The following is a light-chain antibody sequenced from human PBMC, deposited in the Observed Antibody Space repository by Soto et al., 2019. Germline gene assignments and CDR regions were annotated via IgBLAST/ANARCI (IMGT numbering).Light chain of an antibody. CDR3: SSYAGSNNVV. CDR1: SSDVGGYNY. Sequence: QSALTQPPSASGSPGQSVTISCTGTSSDVGGYNYVSWYQQHPGKAPKLMIYEVSKRPSGVPDRFSGSKFGNTASLTVSGLQAEDEADYYCSSYAGSNNVVFGGGTKLTVL. CDR2: EVS. V-gene: IGLV2-8*01. J-gene: IGLJ2*01.